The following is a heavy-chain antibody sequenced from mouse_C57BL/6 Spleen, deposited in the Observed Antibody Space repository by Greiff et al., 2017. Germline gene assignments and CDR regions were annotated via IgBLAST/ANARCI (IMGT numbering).Heavy chain of an antibody. V-gene: IGHV1-19*01. CDR1: GYTFTDYY. Sequence: EVQLQQSGPVLVKPGASVKMSCKASGYTFTDYYMHWVKQSPGQSLEWIGVINPYNGGTSYNQKFKGKATLTVDKSSSTAYMELNSLTSEDYAVYCGPREGGYYFDYWGQGTTLTVSS. J-gene: IGHJ2*01. CDR3: PREGGYYFDY. CDR2: INPYNGGT.